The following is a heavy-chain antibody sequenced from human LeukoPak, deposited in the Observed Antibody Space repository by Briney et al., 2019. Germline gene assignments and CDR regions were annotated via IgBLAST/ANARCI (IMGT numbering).Heavy chain of an antibody. CDR1: GGSISSYY. V-gene: IGHV4-39*07. J-gene: IGHJ6*03. CDR2: IYYSGST. CDR3: ARERLAVAGTTYYYYMDV. D-gene: IGHD6-19*01. Sequence: SETLSLTCTVSGGSISSYYWSWIRQPPGKGLEWIGSIYYSGSTYYNPSLKSRVTISVDTSKNQFSLKLSSVTAADTAVYYCARERLAVAGTTYYYYMDVWGKGTTVTVSS.